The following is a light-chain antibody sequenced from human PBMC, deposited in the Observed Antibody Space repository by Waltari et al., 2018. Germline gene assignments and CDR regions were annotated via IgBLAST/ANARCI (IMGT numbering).Light chain of an antibody. Sequence: SYVLTQPPSVSVAPGETARITCGGNNIGTKRVHWYQQKPGQAPVLVISYDSDRRSWIPERISGSNSWNTATLTISRVEAGDEAEYFCQVWDANNDPGVFGTGTEVTVL. CDR2: YDS. V-gene: IGLV3-21*04. CDR3: QVWDANNDPGV. CDR1: NIGTKR. J-gene: IGLJ1*01.